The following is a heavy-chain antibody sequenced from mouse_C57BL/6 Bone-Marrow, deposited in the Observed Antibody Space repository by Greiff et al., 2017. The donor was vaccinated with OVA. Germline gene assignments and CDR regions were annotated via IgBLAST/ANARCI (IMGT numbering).Heavy chain of an antibody. CDR2: IYPRSGNT. J-gene: IGHJ4*01. D-gene: IGHD1-1*01. V-gene: IGHV1-81*01. CDR3: ARWSSYEELMDY. CDR1: GYTFTSYG. Sequence: QVHVKQSGAELARPGASVKLSCKASGYTFTSYGISWVQQRTGQGLEWIGEIYPRSGNTYYKEKFKGKATLTADKASSTAYMELRSLTSEDSAVYFCARWSSYEELMDYWGQGTSVTVSS.